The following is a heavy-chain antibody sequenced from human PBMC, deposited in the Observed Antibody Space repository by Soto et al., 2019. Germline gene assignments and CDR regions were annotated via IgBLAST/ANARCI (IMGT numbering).Heavy chain of an antibody. J-gene: IGHJ4*02. D-gene: IGHD3-22*01. CDR1: GGSISSYY. Sequence: KPSETLSLTCTVSGGSISSYYWSWIRQPPGKGLEWIGYIYYSGSTNYNPSLKSRVTISVDTSKNQFSLKLSSVTAADTAVYYCARVWGSSGYYFYFDYWGQGTLVTVSS. CDR2: IYYSGST. V-gene: IGHV4-59*01. CDR3: ARVWGSSGYYFYFDY.